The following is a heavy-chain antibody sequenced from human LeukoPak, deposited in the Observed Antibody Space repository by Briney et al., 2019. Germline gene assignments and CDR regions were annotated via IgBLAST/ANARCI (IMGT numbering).Heavy chain of an antibody. Sequence: SETLSLTCAVYGGSFSGYHWSWIRQPPGKGLEWIGEINHSGSTNYNPSLKSRVTISVDTSKNQFSLKLSSVTAADTAVYYCARVENYYYYGMDVWGQGTTVTVSS. CDR3: ARVENYYYYGMDV. CDR2: INHSGST. V-gene: IGHV4-34*01. J-gene: IGHJ6*02. CDR1: GGSFSGYH.